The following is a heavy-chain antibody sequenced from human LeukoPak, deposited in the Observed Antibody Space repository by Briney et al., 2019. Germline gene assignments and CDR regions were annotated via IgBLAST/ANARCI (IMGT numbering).Heavy chain of an antibody. V-gene: IGHV1-2*02. CDR3: ARDHDYYDSSGYPH. CDR2: INPNSGGT. CDR1: GYTFTDYY. J-gene: IGHJ4*02. Sequence: ASVKVSCKASGYTFTDYYMEWVRQAPGQGLEWMGWINPNSGGTNYAQKFQGRVTMTRDTSISTAYMELSRLRSDDTAVYYCARDHDYYDSSGYPHWGQGTLVTVSS. D-gene: IGHD3-22*01.